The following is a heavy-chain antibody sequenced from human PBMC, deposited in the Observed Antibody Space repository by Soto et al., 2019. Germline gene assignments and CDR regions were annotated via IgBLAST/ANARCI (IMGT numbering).Heavy chain of an antibody. D-gene: IGHD3-3*01. Sequence: QLQQQESGPGLVKPSETLSLTCTVSGGSISSSSYYWGWIRQPPGKGLEWIGSIYYSGSTYYNPSLKSRVTISVDTSKNQFSLKLSSVTAADTAVYYCARLGIYGDDFWSGYYSDYGMDVWGQGTTVTVSS. V-gene: IGHV4-39*01. J-gene: IGHJ6*02. CDR2: IYYSGST. CDR1: GGSISSSSYY. CDR3: ARLGIYGDDFWSGYYSDYGMDV.